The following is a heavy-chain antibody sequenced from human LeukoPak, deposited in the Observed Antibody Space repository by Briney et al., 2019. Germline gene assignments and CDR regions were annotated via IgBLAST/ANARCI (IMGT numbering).Heavy chain of an antibody. CDR1: GGSFSGYY. D-gene: IGHD3-10*01. J-gene: IGHJ4*02. V-gene: IGHV4-34*01. CDR2: INHSGST. CDR3: ARQRIVGYYGS. Sequence: SETLSLTCAVYGGSFSGYYWSWIRQPPGKGLEWIGEINHSGSTNYNPSLKSRVTISVDTSKNQFSLKLSSVTAADTAVYYCARQRIVGYYGSWGQGTLVTVSS.